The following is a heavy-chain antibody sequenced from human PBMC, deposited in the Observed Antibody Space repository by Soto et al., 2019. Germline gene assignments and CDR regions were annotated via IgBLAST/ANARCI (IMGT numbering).Heavy chain of an antibody. CDR1: GYTFTSYA. J-gene: IGHJ3*02. CDR2: ISAYNGNT. Sequence: ASVKVSCKASGYTFTSYAISWVRQAPGQGLEWMGWISAYNGNTNYAQKLQGRVTMTTDTSTSTAYMELRSLRSDDTAVYYCARFYYYIWWSYRYYALNIRGKWTMVTV. V-gene: IGHV1-18*01. CDR3: ARFYYYIWWSYRYYALNI. D-gene: IGHD3-16*02.